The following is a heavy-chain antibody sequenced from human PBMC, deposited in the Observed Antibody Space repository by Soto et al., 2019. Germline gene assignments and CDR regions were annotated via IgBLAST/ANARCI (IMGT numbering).Heavy chain of an antibody. CDR3: AREVLNEGSFDP. D-gene: IGHD2-8*02. V-gene: IGHV3-23*01. Sequence: GGSLRLSCAASGFTFEDYTLHWVRQAPGKGLEWVSGTTGSGNNAYYADSVKGRFTISRDNSKNTLYLEMSNLRAEDTAVYYCAREVLNEGSFDPWGQGTLVTVSS. CDR1: GFTFEDYT. CDR2: TTGSGNNA. J-gene: IGHJ5*02.